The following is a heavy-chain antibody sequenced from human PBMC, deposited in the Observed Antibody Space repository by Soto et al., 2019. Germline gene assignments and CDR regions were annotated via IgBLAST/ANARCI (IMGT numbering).Heavy chain of an antibody. CDR2: ISYDGSNK. J-gene: IGHJ4*02. D-gene: IGHD6-6*01. Sequence: GGSLRLSCAASGFTFSSYAMHWVRQAPGKGLEWVAVISYDGSNKYYADSVKGRFTISRDNSKNTLYLQMNSLRAEDTAVYYCARGGGIVARPKVDNRGQGTLVTVSS. CDR1: GFTFSSYA. CDR3: ARGGGIVARPKVDN. V-gene: IGHV3-30-3*01.